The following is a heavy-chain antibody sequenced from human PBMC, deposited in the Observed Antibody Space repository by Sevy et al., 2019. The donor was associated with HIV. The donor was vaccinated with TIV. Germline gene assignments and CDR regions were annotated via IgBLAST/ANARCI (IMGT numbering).Heavy chain of an antibody. CDR1: GFTFSKAW. J-gene: IGHJ4*02. CDR2: IKSKTDAGTT. D-gene: IGHD3-10*01. CDR3: TTAHQWFGNLRLD. Sequence: GGSLRLSCAASGFTFSKAWMNWVRQAPGKGPEWVGRIKSKTDAGTTDFAAFVKGRFKISRDDSNDTLFLQMDNLEVEDTAVYYCTTAHQWFGNLRLDWGQGTLVTVSS. V-gene: IGHV3-15*01.